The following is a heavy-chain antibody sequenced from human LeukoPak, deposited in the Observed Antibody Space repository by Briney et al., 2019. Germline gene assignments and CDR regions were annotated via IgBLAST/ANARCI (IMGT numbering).Heavy chain of an antibody. CDR3: ARGYYDFWSGKDY. CDR2: IIPIFGTA. Sequence: GSSVKVSCKASGGTFSSYAISWVRQAPGQGLEWMGGIIPIFGTANYAQKFQGRVTMTTDTSTSTAYMELRSLRSDDTAVYYCARGYYDFWSGKDYWGQGTLVTVSS. CDR1: GGTFSSYA. D-gene: IGHD3-3*01. V-gene: IGHV1-69*05. J-gene: IGHJ4*02.